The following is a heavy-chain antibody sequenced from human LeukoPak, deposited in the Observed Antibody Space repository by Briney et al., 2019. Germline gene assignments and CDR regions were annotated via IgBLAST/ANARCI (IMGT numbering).Heavy chain of an antibody. CDR1: GYTFSGYY. D-gene: IGHD3-10*01. V-gene: IGHV1-2*02. CDR3: ARERVTMVNRAFDI. Sequence: ASVKVSCKASGYTFSGYYMHWVRQAPGQGLEWMGWINPNSGGTNYAQKFQGRVTMTRDTSISTAYMDLSRLRSDDTAVYYCARERVTMVNRAFDIWGQGTMVTVSS. J-gene: IGHJ3*02. CDR2: INPNSGGT.